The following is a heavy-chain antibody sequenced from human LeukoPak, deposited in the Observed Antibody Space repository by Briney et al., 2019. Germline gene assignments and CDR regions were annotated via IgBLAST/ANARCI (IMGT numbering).Heavy chain of an antibody. CDR3: AKGRDTTTWYGSWIDR. J-gene: IGHJ5*02. CDR1: GFSFTNYA. CDR2: MKGGGET. Sequence: GGSLRLSCVASGFSFTNYAMSWVRQAPARGPEWLSSMKGGGETFYADSVKGRCTLSRDNSKNMLYVRMNSLGSEDTAVYFCAKGRDTTTWYGSWIDRWGQGTLVTVSS. V-gene: IGHV3-23*01. D-gene: IGHD3-10*01.